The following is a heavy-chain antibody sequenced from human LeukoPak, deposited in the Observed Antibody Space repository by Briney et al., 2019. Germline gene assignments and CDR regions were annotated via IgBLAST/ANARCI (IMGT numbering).Heavy chain of an antibody. Sequence: GGSLRLSCAASGFTVSSNYMSWVRQAPGKGLEWVSAIYSGGSTNYADSVKGRFTISRDNSKNTLYLQMNSLRAEDTAVYYCASGRLGYCTNGVCYDAFDIWGQGTMVTVSP. CDR1: GFTVSSNY. V-gene: IGHV3-53*01. CDR3: ASGRLGYCTNGVCYDAFDI. D-gene: IGHD2-8*01. CDR2: IYSGGST. J-gene: IGHJ3*02.